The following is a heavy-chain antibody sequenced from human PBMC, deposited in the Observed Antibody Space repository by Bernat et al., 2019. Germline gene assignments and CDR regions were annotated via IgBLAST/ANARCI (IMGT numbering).Heavy chain of an antibody. CDR3: TTDPRVLYGDYMYFDY. V-gene: IGHV3-15*01. J-gene: IGHJ4*02. CDR2: IKRKTDGGTT. CDR1: GFTFSNAW. D-gene: IGHD4-17*01. Sequence: EVQLVESGGGLVKPGGSLRLSCAASGFTFSNAWMSWVRQAPGKGLEWVGRIKRKTDGGTTDYAAPVKGRFTISRDDSKNTLYLQMNSLKTEDTAVYYCTTDPRVLYGDYMYFDYWGQGTLVTVSS.